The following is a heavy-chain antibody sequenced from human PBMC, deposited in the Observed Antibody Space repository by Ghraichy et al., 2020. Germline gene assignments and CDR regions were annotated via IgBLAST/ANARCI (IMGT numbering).Heavy chain of an antibody. CDR2: ISTYNGNT. D-gene: IGHD5-18*01. J-gene: IGHJ4*02. Sequence: ALVKVSCRTSGYSFPSHGISWVRQAPGQGLEWVGWISTYNGNTRYAQKFQHRVTLTTDTSPRTAFMELRSLRFDDTAVYYCARTDIDTPMVQNYWGQGTQVTVSS. CDR1: GYSFPSHG. V-gene: IGHV1-18*01. CDR3: ARTDIDTPMVQNY.